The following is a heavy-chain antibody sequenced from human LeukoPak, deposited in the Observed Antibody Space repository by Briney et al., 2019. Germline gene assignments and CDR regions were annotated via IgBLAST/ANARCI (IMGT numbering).Heavy chain of an antibody. D-gene: IGHD1-26*01. J-gene: IGHJ4*02. CDR2: ISGSGGST. CDR3: ARGLSGSYFDY. CDR1: GFTVSSNY. V-gene: IGHV3-23*01. Sequence: GGSLRLSCAASGFTVSSNYMSWVRQAPGKGLEWVSAISGSGGSTYYADSVKGRFTISRDNSKNTLYLQMNSLRAEDTAVYYCARGLSGSYFDYWGQGTLVTVSS.